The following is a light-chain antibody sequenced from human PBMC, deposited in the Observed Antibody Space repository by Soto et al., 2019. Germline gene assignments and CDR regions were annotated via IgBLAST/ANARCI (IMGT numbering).Light chain of an antibody. CDR3: QQANSFPIT. J-gene: IGKJ5*01. CDR1: QSIINW. V-gene: IGKV1-5*01. CDR2: GAS. Sequence: DVQMTQSPSTLSASVGGRVTITCRASQSIINWLAWYQQKPGKAPKLLIYGASSLESGVPSRFSGSGSGTEFTLTISSLQPEDFATYYCQQANSFPITFGQGTRLEIK.